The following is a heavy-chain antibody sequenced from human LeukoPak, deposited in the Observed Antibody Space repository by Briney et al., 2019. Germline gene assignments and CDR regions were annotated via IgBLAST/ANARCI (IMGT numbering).Heavy chain of an antibody. CDR1: GGSISSYY. CDR2: IYYSGST. Sequence: PSETLSLTCTVSGGSISSYYWSWIRQPPGKGLEWIGYIYYSGSTNYNPSLKSRVTISVDTSKNQFSLKLSSVTAADTAVYYCAREVAAAGLDYSGRGTLVTVSS. CDR3: AREVAAAGLDY. J-gene: IGHJ4*02. V-gene: IGHV4-59*01. D-gene: IGHD6-13*01.